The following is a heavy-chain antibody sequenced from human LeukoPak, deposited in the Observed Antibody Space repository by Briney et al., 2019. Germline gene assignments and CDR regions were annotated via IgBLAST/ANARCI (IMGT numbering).Heavy chain of an antibody. CDR2: IYPGDSDT. Sequence: GESLKISCKGSGYSFTSYWIGWVRQMPGKGLEWMGIIYPGDSDTRYSPSFQGQVTISADKSISTAYLQWSSLKASDTAMYYCARRAPCGGDCYSGANWFYPWGQGTLVTVSS. CDR1: GYSFTSYW. J-gene: IGHJ5*02. D-gene: IGHD2-21*02. V-gene: IGHV5-51*01. CDR3: ARRAPCGGDCYSGANWFYP.